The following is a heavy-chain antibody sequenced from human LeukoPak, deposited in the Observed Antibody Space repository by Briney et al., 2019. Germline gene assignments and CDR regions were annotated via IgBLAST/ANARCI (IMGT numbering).Heavy chain of an antibody. Sequence: GASVKVSCKASGGTFSSYAISWVRQAPGQGLEWMGGIIPIFGTANYAQKLQGRVTMTTDTSTSTAYMELRSLRSDDTAVYYCARGRVGATHYFDYWGQGTLVTVSS. CDR3: ARGRVGATHYFDY. J-gene: IGHJ4*02. CDR2: IIPIFGTA. D-gene: IGHD1-26*01. CDR1: GGTFSSYA. V-gene: IGHV1-69*05.